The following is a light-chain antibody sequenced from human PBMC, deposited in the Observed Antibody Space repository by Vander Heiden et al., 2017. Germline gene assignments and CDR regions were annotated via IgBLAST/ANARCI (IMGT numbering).Light chain of an antibody. CDR3: QQYDSTFT. J-gene: IGKJ3*01. CDR1: QSVLYSSNNKNY. V-gene: IGKV4-1*01. Sequence: DIVMTQSPDSLAVSLGERATINCKSSQSVLYSSNNKNYLAWYQQKPGQPPKLLIYWASTRESGVPDRFSGSGSGTDFTLTISSLQAEDVAVYYCQQYDSTFTFGPGTKVEIK. CDR2: WAS.